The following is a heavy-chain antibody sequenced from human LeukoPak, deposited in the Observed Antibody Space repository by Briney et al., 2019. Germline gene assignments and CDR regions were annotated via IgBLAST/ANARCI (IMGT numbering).Heavy chain of an antibody. J-gene: IGHJ4*02. Sequence: GGSLRLSCAASGFTFSSYAMSWVRQAPGKGLEWVSSISNSGGSTYYADSVKGRFTISRDNSKNSLYLQMNSLRAEDTAVYYCARGTGYSSGWSPGSDYWGQGTLVTVSS. CDR2: ISNSGGST. CDR1: GFTFSSYA. CDR3: ARGTGYSSGWSPGSDY. V-gene: IGHV3-23*01. D-gene: IGHD6-19*01.